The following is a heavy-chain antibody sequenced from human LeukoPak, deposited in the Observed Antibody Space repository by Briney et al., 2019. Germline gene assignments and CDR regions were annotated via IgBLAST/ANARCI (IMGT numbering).Heavy chain of an antibody. CDR1: GFTFSSYA. Sequence: GGSLRLSCAASGFTFSSYAMSWVRQVPGKGLEWVSALSGSGGSTYFADSVKGRFTISRDNSKNTLYLQMNSLRFEDTAVYYCATKSKDEVFDYWGQGTLVTVSS. V-gene: IGHV3-23*01. CDR3: ATKSKDEVFDY. CDR2: LSGSGGST. J-gene: IGHJ4*02. D-gene: IGHD4-11*01.